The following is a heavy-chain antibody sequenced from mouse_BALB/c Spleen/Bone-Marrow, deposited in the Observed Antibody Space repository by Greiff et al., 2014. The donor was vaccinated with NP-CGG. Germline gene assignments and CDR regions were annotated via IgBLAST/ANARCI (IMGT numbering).Heavy chain of an antibody. V-gene: IGHV1-9*01. Sequence: LVESGAELMKPGASVKVSCKATGYTFSSYWIEWVKQRPGHGLEWIGEILPGSGNTSYNEKFKGKATFTADTSSNTAYMQLSSLTSEDSAVYYCARWAFDAWFAYWGQGTLVTVSA. J-gene: IGHJ3*01. CDR2: ILPGSGNT. CDR3: ARWAFDAWFAY. D-gene: IGHD3-1*01. CDR1: GYTFSSYW.